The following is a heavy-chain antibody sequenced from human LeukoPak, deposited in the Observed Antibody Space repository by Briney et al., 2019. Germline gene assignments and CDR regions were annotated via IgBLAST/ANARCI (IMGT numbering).Heavy chain of an antibody. D-gene: IGHD4-17*01. Sequence: PGGSLRLSCEASGLTFTTYSMTWVRQAPGKGLEWVSIISSGSRAIFSADPLKGRFTISRDDAKNLLYLDMNSLRAEDTAVYYCARGHTAVTRHFDFWGQGTLVTVSS. CDR1: GLTFTTYS. J-gene: IGHJ4*02. CDR3: ARGHTAVTRHFDF. V-gene: IGHV3-21*01. CDR2: ISSGSRAI.